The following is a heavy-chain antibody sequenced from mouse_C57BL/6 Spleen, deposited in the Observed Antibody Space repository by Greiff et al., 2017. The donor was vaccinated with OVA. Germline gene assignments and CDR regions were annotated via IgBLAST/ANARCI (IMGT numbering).Heavy chain of an antibody. D-gene: IGHD2-1*01. V-gene: IGHV1-39*01. Sequence: EVQLQQSGPELVKPGASVKISCKASGYSFTDYNMNWVKQSNGKSLEWIGVINPNYGTTSYNQKFKGKATLTVDQSSSTAYMQLNSLTSEDSAVYYCARGYYGNYEGVSYYFDYWGQGATLTVSS. J-gene: IGHJ2*01. CDR2: INPNYGTT. CDR3: ARGYYGNYEGVSYYFDY. CDR1: GYSFTDYN.